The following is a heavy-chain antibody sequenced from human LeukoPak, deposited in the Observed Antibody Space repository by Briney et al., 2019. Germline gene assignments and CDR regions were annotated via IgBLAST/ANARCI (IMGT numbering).Heavy chain of an antibody. J-gene: IGHJ4*02. CDR2: ISSSSSTI. CDR3: ARNPPPNYYDSSGVDY. CDR1: GFTFSSYS. Sequence: GGSLRLSCAASGFTFSSYSMNWVRQAPGKGLEWVSYISSSSSTIYYADSVKGRFTISRDNAKNSLYLQMNSLRAEDTAVYYCARNPPPNYYDSSGVDYWGQGTLVTVSS. V-gene: IGHV3-48*01. D-gene: IGHD3-22*01.